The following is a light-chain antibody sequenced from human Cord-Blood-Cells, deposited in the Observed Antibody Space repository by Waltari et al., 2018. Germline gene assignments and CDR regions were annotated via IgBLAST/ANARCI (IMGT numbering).Light chain of an antibody. V-gene: IGKV3-20*01. J-gene: IGKJ1*01. CDR3: QQYGSSRWT. CDR1: QSVSSSY. Sequence: EIVLTQSPGTLSLSPGERATLSCRASQSVSSSYLAWYQQKPCQAPRLLIYGASSRATGIPDRFSGSGSGTDFTLTISRLGPEDFAVYYCQQYGSSRWTFGQGTKVEIK. CDR2: GAS.